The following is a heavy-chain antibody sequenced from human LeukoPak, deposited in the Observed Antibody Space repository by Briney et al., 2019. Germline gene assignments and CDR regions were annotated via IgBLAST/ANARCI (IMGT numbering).Heavy chain of an antibody. CDR3: AKIRHYYFDY. CDR2: ISGSGGST. CDR1: GFPFDKAW. V-gene: IGHV3-23*01. J-gene: IGHJ4*02. Sequence: GGSLKLSCAASGFPFDKAWMTWVRQAPGKGLEWVSAISGSGGSTYYADSVKGRFTISRDNSKNTLYLQMNSLRAEDTAVYYCAKIRHYYFDYWGQGTLVTVSS.